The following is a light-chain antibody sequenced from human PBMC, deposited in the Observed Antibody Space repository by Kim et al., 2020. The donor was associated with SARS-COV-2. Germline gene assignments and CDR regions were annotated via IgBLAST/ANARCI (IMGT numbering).Light chain of an antibody. CDR3: QQFNSYAHT. CDR2: DAS. V-gene: IGKV1-13*02. Sequence: ASVGDRITITCRASQGINSALALYQQKPVKAPTLLIYDASNLQSGVPSRFSGSGSGTDFALTIGNLQPEDFATDYCQQFNSYAHTFGGGTKVDIK. CDR1: QGINSA. J-gene: IGKJ4*01.